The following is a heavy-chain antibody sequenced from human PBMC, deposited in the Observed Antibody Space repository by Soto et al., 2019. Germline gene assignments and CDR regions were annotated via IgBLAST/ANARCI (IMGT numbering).Heavy chain of an antibody. D-gene: IGHD5-12*01. V-gene: IGHV1-2*02. CDR2: IGPESGAT. J-gene: IGHJ4*02. CDR1: GYTFTGHY. CDR3: GRGRSGQIVVFY. Sequence: XSVKVSCKASGYTFTGHYIHWVRQAPEQGPEWMGEIGPESGATRYAQKFQGRVTMTRDMSITTVYMELNNLSPEDTAVYYCGRGRSGQIVVFYWGQGNPVTVSS.